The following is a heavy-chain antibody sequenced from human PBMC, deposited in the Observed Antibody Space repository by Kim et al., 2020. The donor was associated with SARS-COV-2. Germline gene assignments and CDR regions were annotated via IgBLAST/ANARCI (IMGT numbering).Heavy chain of an antibody. CDR1: GYTFDTFS. V-gene: IGHV1-3*01. CDR3: TSEGSGSYNWLAP. D-gene: IGHD3-10*01. Sequence: ASLKVSCKASGYTFDTFSLYWLRQAPGQRFEWMGWINGGNGNTRYSQNFQGRVIFTRDTSATTAYMELTSLTFKDTAVYYCTSEGSGSYNWLAPWGQGTL. CDR2: INGGNGNT. J-gene: IGHJ5*02.